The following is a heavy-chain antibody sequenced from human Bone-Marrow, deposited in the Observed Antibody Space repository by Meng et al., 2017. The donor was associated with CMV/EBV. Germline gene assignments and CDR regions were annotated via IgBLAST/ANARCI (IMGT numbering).Heavy chain of an antibody. CDR1: GYTFTSYG. J-gene: IGHJ1*01. V-gene: IGHV1-69*10. CDR2: IIPILGIA. CDR3: AREVVPAAKLGFQH. D-gene: IGHD2-2*01. Sequence: SVKVSCKASGYTFTSYGISWVRQAPGQGLEWMGGIIPILGIANYAQKFQGRVTITADKSTSTAYMELSSLRSEDTAVYYCAREVVPAAKLGFQHWGQGTLVTVSS.